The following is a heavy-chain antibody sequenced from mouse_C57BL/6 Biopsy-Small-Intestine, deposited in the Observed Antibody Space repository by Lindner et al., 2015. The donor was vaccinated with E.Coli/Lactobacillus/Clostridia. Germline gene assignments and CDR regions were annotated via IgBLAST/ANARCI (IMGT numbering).Heavy chain of an antibody. D-gene: IGHD1-1*01. J-gene: IGHJ2*01. CDR3: ARRGITTVENYFDY. CDR2: ISSGSSTI. CDR1: GFTFSDYG. Sequence: VQLQESGGGLAKPGGSLKLSCAASGFTFSDYGMHWVRQAPEKGLEWVAYISSGSSTIYYADTVKGRFTISRDNAKNTLFLQMTSLRSEDTAMYYCARRGITTVENYFDYWGQGTTLTVSS. V-gene: IGHV5-17*01.